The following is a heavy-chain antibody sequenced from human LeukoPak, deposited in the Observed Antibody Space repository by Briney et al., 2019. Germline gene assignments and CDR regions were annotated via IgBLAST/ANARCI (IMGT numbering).Heavy chain of an antibody. D-gene: IGHD4-23*01. J-gene: IGHJ4*02. CDR2: ISAYNGNT. Sequence: ASVKVSCKASGYTFTSYAITWVRQAPGQGLEWLGWISAYNGNTNYAQRLQGRVTMTTDTSTSTAYMELRSLRSDDTAVYYCARSALTLDDYWGQGTLVTVSS. V-gene: IGHV1-18*01. CDR3: ARSALTLDDY. CDR1: GYTFTSYA.